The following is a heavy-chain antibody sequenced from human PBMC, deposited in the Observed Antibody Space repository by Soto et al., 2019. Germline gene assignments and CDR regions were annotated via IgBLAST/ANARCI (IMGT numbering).Heavy chain of an antibody. CDR2: IYYSGST. V-gene: IGHV4-59*01. Sequence: SETLSLTCTVSGGSLSSYYWSWIRQPPGKGLEWIGYIYYSGSTNYNPSPKSRVTISVDTSKNQFSLKLSSVTAADTAVYYCARRGHYGSGSEYYYYGMDVWGQGTTVTVSS. D-gene: IGHD3-10*01. J-gene: IGHJ6*02. CDR3: ARRGHYGSGSEYYYYGMDV. CDR1: GGSLSSYY.